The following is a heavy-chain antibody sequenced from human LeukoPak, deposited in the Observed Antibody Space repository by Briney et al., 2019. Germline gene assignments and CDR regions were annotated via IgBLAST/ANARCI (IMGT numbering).Heavy chain of an antibody. V-gene: IGHV3-21*01. Sequence: GGSLRLSCAASGFTFSSYSMNWVRQAPGKGLEWVSSIGSSSSYIYYADSVKGRFTISRDNAKNSLYLQMNSLRAEDTAVYYCARNWYYYMDVWGKGTTVTVSS. CDR1: GFTFSSYS. CDR3: ARNWYYYMDV. J-gene: IGHJ6*03. CDR2: IGSSSSYI.